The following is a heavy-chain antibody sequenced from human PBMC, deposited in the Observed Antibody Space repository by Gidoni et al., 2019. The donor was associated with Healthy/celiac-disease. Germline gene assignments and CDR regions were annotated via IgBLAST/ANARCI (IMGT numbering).Heavy chain of an antibody. Sequence: EVQLVESGGGLVTPGGSLRLSCAASGFTFSSYSMNWVRQAPGKGLEWVSSISSSSSYIYYADSVKGRVTISRDNAKNSLYLQMNSLRAEDTAVYYCARESGSYYDYWGQGTLVTVSS. CDR1: GFTFSSYS. CDR2: ISSSSSYI. J-gene: IGHJ4*02. D-gene: IGHD1-26*01. V-gene: IGHV3-21*01. CDR3: ARESGSYYDY.